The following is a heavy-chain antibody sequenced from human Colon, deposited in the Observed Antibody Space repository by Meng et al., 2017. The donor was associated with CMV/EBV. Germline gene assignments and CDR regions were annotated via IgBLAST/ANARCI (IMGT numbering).Heavy chain of an antibody. CDR2: INRSGGSS. CDR3: ARESRGFVGEDRVFDAFDI. CDR1: GYTLTNYY. V-gene: IGHV1-46*01. Sequence: QGQLVKAGAEVKKPGTSVKVSCKASGYTLTNYYMHWVRQAPGQGLEWMGIINRSGGSSSYAQKLQGRVTMTRDTSTSTVYMELSSLRSEDTAVYYCARESRGFVGEDRVFDAFDIWGQGTMVTVSS. J-gene: IGHJ3*02. D-gene: IGHD3-16*01.